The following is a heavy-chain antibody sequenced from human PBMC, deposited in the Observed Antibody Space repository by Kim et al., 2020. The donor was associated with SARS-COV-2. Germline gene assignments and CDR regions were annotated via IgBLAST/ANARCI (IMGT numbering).Heavy chain of an antibody. V-gene: IGHV4-38-2*02. CDR2: IYHSGST. CDR3: ARACCLDHPNFDY. J-gene: IGHJ4*02. CDR1: DYSINTGYY. Sequence: SETLSLTCTVSDYSINTGYYWGWIRQPPGKGLEWIGSIYHSGSTYYNPSLKSRVTISVDASKNQFSLNLSSVTAADTAVYYCARACCLDHPNFDYWGQGSLVTVSS.